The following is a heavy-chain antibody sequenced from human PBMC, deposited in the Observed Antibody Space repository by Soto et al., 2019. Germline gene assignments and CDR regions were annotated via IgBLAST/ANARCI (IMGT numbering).Heavy chain of an antibody. Sequence: EVQLLESGGGLVQPGGSLRLSCAASGFTFSSFALTWVRQAPGKGPEWVSAISGRGDSTFYGDSVKGRFTISRDNSKNTLYLQMNSLRAEDTAVYYCAKGGPYSSSWYWLSSYWGQGTLVTVSS. CDR1: GFTFSSFA. D-gene: IGHD6-13*01. CDR2: ISGRGDST. V-gene: IGHV3-23*01. J-gene: IGHJ4*02. CDR3: AKGGPYSSSWYWLSSY.